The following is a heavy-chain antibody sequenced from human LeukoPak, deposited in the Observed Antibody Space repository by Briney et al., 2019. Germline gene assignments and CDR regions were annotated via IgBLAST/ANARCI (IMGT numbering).Heavy chain of an antibody. J-gene: IGHJ4*02. CDR1: GGSISSSSYY. CDR3: AVWFGELFDLGPRRANERGVGY. V-gene: IGHV4-39*07. D-gene: IGHD3-10*01. CDR2: IYYSGST. Sequence: PSETLSLTCTVSGGSISSSSYYWGWIRQPPGKGLEWVGSIYYSGSTNYNPSLKSRVTISVDTSKNQFSLKLSSVTAADTAVYYCAVWFGELFDLGPRRANERGVGYWGQGTLVTVSS.